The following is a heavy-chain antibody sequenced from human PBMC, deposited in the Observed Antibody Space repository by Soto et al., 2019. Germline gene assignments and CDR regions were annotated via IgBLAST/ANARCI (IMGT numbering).Heavy chain of an antibody. D-gene: IGHD6-13*01. V-gene: IGHV4-34*01. J-gene: IGHJ4*02. CDR2: INHSGST. CDR1: GGSFSGYY. CDR3: GRGDLKPNGIVADTDH. Sequence: SETLSLTCAVYGGSFSGYYWSWIRQPPGKGLEWIGEINHSGSTNYNPSLKSRVTMSVDTSKNQFSLKLSSVTAADTAVYYCGRGDLKPNGIVADTDHWGRETLVPVS.